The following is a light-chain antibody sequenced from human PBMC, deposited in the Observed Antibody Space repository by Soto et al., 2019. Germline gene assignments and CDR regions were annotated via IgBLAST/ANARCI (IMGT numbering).Light chain of an antibody. Sequence: EIVLTQSPGTLSLSPGERATLSCRASQSGSSSYLAWYQQKPGQAPRLLIYGASSKATGIPDRFSGSGSGTDFTVNISTLETEDFAVYYCQQYGSSLIAFGQGTHLVIK. CDR3: QQYGSSLIA. J-gene: IGKJ5*01. V-gene: IGKV3-20*01. CDR2: GAS. CDR1: QSGSSSY.